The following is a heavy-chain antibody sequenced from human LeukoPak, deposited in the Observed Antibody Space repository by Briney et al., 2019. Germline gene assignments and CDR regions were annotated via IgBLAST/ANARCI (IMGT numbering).Heavy chain of an antibody. V-gene: IGHV4-39*01. Sequence: PSETLSLTCTVSGGSISSSSYYWGWIRQPPGKGLEWIGSIYYSGSTYYNPSLKSRVTISVDTSKNQFSLKLSSVTAADAAVYYCARHFDGITMIVADRAFDYWGQGTLVTVSS. J-gene: IGHJ4*02. CDR1: GGSISSSSYY. D-gene: IGHD3-22*01. CDR3: ARHFDGITMIVADRAFDY. CDR2: IYYSGST.